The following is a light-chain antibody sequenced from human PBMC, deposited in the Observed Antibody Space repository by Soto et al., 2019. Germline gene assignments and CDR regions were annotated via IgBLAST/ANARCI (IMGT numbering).Light chain of an antibody. CDR1: QSISSC. CDR2: GAS. CDR3: QQGSNWPPGLT. V-gene: IGKV3-15*01. Sequence: DIVMTQSPSTLSASPGERATLTCRASQSISSCLAWYQQKPGQAPRLLIYGASRRATGIPSRFSGSGSGTEFTLTITSLQSEDFAVYYCQQGSNWPPGLTFGGGTKVDIK. J-gene: IGKJ4*01.